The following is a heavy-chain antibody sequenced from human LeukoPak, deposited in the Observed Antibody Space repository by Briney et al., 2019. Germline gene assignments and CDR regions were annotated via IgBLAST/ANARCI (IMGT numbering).Heavy chain of an antibody. J-gene: IGHJ6*03. D-gene: IGHD2-2*01. CDR1: GYTFTGYY. CDR2: INPNSGGT. V-gene: IGHV1-2*02. Sequence: ASVKVSCKASGYTFTGYYMHWVRQAPGQGLEWMGWINPNSGGTNYAQKFQGRVTMTRDTSISTAYMELSRLRPDDTAVYYCARDGQACSITSCYLLRPFDYMDVWGKGTTVTVSS. CDR3: ARDGQACSITSCYLLRPFDYMDV.